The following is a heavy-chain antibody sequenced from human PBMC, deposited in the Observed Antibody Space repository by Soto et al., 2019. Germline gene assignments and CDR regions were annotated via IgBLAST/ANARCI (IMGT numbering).Heavy chain of an antibody. CDR1: GGSFSGYY. J-gene: IGHJ4*02. D-gene: IGHD3-22*01. V-gene: IGHV4-34*01. Sequence: SETLSLTCAVYGGSFSGYYWSWIRQPPGKGLEWIGEINHSGSTNYNPSLKSRVTISVDTSKNQFSLKLSSVTAADTAVYYCARGGNYYDSSGYYPYYFDYWGQGTLVTVS. CDR3: ARGGNYYDSSGYYPYYFDY. CDR2: INHSGST.